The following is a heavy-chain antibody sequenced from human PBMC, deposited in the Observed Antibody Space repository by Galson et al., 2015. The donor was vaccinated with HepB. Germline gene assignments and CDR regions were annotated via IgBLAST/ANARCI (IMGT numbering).Heavy chain of an antibody. CDR2: IKHDGSEK. CDR1: GFTVSSNY. CDR3: AKDPNGDYIGAFDN. Sequence: SLRLSCAASGFTVSSNYMSWVRQAPGKGLAWVANIKHDGSEKYYVDSVKGRFTISRDNSKNTLYLQMNSLRAEDTAVYYCAKDPNGDYIGAFDNWGQGTMVTVSS. J-gene: IGHJ3*02. V-gene: IGHV3-7*03. D-gene: IGHD4-11*01.